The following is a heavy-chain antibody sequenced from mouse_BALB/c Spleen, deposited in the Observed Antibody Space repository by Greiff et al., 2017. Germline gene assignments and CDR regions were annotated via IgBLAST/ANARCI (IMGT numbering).Heavy chain of an antibody. V-gene: IGHV14-4*02. Sequence: VQLQQSGAELVRSGASVKLSCTASGFNIKDYYMHWVKQRPEQGLEWIGWIDPENGDTEYAPKFQGKATMTADTSSNTAYLQLSSLTSEDTAVYYCTRRGLYYFDYWGQGTTLTVSS. D-gene: IGHD3-3*01. CDR2: IDPENGDT. CDR1: GFNIKDYY. CDR3: TRRGLYYFDY. J-gene: IGHJ2*01.